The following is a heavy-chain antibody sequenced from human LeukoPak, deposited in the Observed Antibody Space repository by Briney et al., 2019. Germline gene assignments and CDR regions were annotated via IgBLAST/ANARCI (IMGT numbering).Heavy chain of an antibody. CDR3: ARMGVGYCSSTSCHIYYYYGMDV. V-gene: IGHV3-30-3*01. CDR2: VSYDGSNK. Sequence: GGSLRLSCAASGFTFSSYAMHWVRQAPGKGLEWVAVVSYDGSNKYYADSVKGRFTISRDNSKNTLYLQMNSLRAEDTAVYYCARMGVGYCSSTSCHIYYYYGMDVWGQGTTVTVSS. D-gene: IGHD2-2*02. J-gene: IGHJ6*02. CDR1: GFTFSSYA.